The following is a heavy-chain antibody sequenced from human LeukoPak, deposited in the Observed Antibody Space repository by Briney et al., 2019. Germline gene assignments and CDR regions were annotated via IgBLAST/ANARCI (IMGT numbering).Heavy chain of an antibody. CDR3: AKEGRSLQTY. J-gene: IGHJ4*02. V-gene: IGHV3-73*01. CDR1: GFTFSVSA. Sequence: GGSLRLSCAASGFTFSVSAMHWVRQASGKGLEWVGRIRSKANNYATEYDASVKGRFTISRDDSKNTAYLQMNSLRVEDTAVYYCAKEGRSLQTYWGQGTLVTVSS. D-gene: IGHD5-24*01. CDR2: IRSKANNYAT.